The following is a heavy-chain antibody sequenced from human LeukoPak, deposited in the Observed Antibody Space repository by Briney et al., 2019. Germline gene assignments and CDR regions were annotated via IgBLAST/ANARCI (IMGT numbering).Heavy chain of an antibody. CDR3: ARELGYCSSTSCPKYHYGMDV. D-gene: IGHD2-2*01. CDR1: GFTFSNYA. J-gene: IGHJ6*02. Sequence: PGRSLRLSCAASGFTFSNYAMHWVRQAPGKGLEWVAVISNDGSNKYYADSVKSQFTISRDNSKNTLYLQMNSLRAEYTAVYYCARELGYCSSTSCPKYHYGMDVWGQGTTVTVPS. V-gene: IGHV3-30-3*01. CDR2: ISNDGSNK.